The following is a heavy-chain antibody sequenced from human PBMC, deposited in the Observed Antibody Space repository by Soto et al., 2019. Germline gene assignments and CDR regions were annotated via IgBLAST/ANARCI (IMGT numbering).Heavy chain of an antibody. CDR2: ISGSGGST. D-gene: IGHD3-22*01. Sequence: EVQLVESGGGLVPPGGSLRLSCAASGFTFTSYWMHWVRQAPGKGLVWVSAISGSGGSTHYADSVKGRFTISRDNSKDTLYLLMNSLRAEDTAVYYCAKQEKDSSGYYYGWVYYFDYWGQGTLVTVSS. CDR1: GFTFTSYW. V-gene: IGHV3-23*04. CDR3: AKQEKDSSGYYYGWVYYFDY. J-gene: IGHJ4*02.